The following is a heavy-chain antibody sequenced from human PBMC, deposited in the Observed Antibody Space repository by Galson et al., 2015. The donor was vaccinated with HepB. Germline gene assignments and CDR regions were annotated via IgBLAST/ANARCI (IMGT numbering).Heavy chain of an antibody. D-gene: IGHD3-3*01. CDR3: ARDQDPYDFWSGYYYGMDV. CDR1: GFTFSSYA. Sequence: SLRLSCAASGFTFSSYAMHWVRQAPGKGLEWVAVISYDGSNKYYADSVKGRFTISRDNSKNTLYLQMNSLRAEDTAVYYCARDQDPYDFWSGYYYGMDVWGQGTTVTVSS. V-gene: IGHV3-30-3*01. J-gene: IGHJ6*02. CDR2: ISYDGSNK.